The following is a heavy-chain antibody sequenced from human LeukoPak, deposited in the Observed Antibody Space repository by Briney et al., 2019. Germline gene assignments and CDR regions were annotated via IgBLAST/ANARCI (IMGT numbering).Heavy chain of an antibody. Sequence: KPSETLSLTCTVSGYSISSGYYWGWIRQPPGKGLEWIGSIYHSGSTYYNPSLKSRVTISVDTSKNQFSLKLSSVTAADTAVYYCARLPLGVITFGGVIVIDGYSDYWGQGTLVTVSS. CDR1: GYSISSGYY. CDR2: IYHSGST. V-gene: IGHV4-38-2*02. CDR3: ARLPLGVITFGGVIVIDGYSDY. J-gene: IGHJ4*02. D-gene: IGHD3-16*02.